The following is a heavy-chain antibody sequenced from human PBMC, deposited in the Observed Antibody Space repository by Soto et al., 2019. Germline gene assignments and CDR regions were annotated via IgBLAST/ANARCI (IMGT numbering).Heavy chain of an antibody. Sequence: SETLSLTCAVYGGSFSGYYWSWIRQPPGKGLEWIGEINHSGSTNYNPSLKSRVTISVDTSKNQFSLKLSSVTAADTAVYYCQVGIAVGKDAFDIWGQGTMVTVSS. CDR2: INHSGST. CDR1: GGSFSGYY. J-gene: IGHJ3*02. CDR3: QVGIAVGKDAFDI. D-gene: IGHD6-19*01. V-gene: IGHV4-34*01.